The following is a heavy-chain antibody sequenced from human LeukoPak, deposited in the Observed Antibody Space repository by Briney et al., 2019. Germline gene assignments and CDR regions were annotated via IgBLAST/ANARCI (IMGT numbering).Heavy chain of an antibody. Sequence: GESLRLSCVASGLNFDDSAMHWVRQAPGKGLEWVSLISADGGSTFSADSVKGRFSISRDNSKNSLYLQMNSLRSEDTAMYYCAKESGKFDYWGQGTLVAVSS. V-gene: IGHV3-43*02. CDR1: GLNFDDSA. J-gene: IGHJ4*02. CDR3: AKESGKFDY. CDR2: ISADGGST.